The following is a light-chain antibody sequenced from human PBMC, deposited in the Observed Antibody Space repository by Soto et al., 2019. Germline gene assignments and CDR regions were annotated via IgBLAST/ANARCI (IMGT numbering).Light chain of an antibody. J-gene: IGLJ3*02. CDR2: QGN. Sequence: NFMLTQPHSVSESPGKTVTISCTRSSGSIASNYVQWYQQRPGSAPTPVIYQGNQRPSGVPDQFSGSIDSSSNSATLTISGLKTEDEADYYCQSYDTNNQVFGGGTQLTVL. CDR1: SGSIASNY. CDR3: QSYDTNNQV. V-gene: IGLV6-57*03.